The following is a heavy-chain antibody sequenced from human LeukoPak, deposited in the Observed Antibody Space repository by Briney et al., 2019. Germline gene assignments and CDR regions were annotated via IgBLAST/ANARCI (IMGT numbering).Heavy chain of an antibody. Sequence: GGSLRLSCAASGFTFSSYAMSWVRQAPGKGLEWVSAISGSGGSTYYADSVKGRFTISRDNSKNTPYLQMNGLRAEDTAVYYCARDRGSASTVVTYYYYGMDVWGQGTTVTVSS. J-gene: IGHJ6*02. V-gene: IGHV3-23*01. CDR1: GFTFSSYA. D-gene: IGHD4-23*01. CDR3: ARDRGSASTVVTYYYYGMDV. CDR2: ISGSGGST.